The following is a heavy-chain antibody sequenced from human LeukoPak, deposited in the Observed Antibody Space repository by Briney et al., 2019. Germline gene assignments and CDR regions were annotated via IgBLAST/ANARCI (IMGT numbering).Heavy chain of an antibody. Sequence: QPGGSPRLSCAASGFTFSDYWMSWVRQAPGKGLEWVANIKQDDSETYYVDSVKGRFTISRDNAKNSLYLQMNSLRAEDTAVYYCARTNQLLLYAIDYWAREPWSPSPQ. CDR1: GFTFSDYW. CDR3: ARTNQLLLYAIDY. J-gene: IGHJ4*02. CDR2: IKQDDSET. V-gene: IGHV3-7*01. D-gene: IGHD2-2*01.